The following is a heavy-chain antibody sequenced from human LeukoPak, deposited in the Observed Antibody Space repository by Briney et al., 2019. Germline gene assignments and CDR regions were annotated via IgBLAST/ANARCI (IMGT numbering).Heavy chain of an antibody. V-gene: IGHV3-30-3*01. J-gene: IGHJ6*02. CDR3: ARDPSSGWFEYGMDV. CDR1: GFTFSSYA. D-gene: IGHD6-19*01. Sequence: PGRSLRLSCAASGFTFSSYAMHWVRQAPGKGLEWVAVISYDGSNKYYADSVKGRFTISRDNSKNTLYLQMNSLRAEDTAVYCCARDPSSGWFEYGMDVWGQGTTVTVSS. CDR2: ISYDGSNK.